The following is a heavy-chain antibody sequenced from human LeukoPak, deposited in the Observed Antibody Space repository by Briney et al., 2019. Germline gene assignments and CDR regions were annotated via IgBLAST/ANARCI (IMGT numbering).Heavy chain of an antibody. J-gene: IGHJ4*02. CDR3: ARYSSGAYYFDY. CDR2: IYYTGNT. V-gene: IGHV4-59*01. D-gene: IGHD2-15*01. Sequence: SETLSLTCTVSGVSINNYYWSWLRQPPGKGLEWIGYIYYTGNTYYNPSLKSRVTISVDTSKNQFSLKLSSVTAADTAVYYCARYSSGAYYFDYWGQGTLVTVSS. CDR1: GVSINNYY.